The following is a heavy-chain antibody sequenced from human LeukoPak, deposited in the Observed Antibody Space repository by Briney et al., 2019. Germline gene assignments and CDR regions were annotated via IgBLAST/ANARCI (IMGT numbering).Heavy chain of an antibody. CDR3: TREVGVLRFLEWFNWFDP. CDR2: IRSKADGGTT. V-gene: IGHV3-49*03. CDR1: AFTFGDYA. Sequence: SLRLSCTASAFTFGDYAMSWFRQAPGKGLEGGGFIRSKADGGTTEYAASVKGRFTISRDDSKSIAYLQMNSLKTEDTAVYYCTREVGVLRFLEWFNWFDPWGQGTLVTVSS. J-gene: IGHJ5*02. D-gene: IGHD3-3*01.